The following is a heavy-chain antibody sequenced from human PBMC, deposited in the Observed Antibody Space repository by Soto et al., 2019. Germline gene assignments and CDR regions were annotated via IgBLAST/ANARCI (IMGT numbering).Heavy chain of an antibody. CDR3: AKDMVPYSSSWYYFDY. CDR2: ISGSGGST. D-gene: IGHD6-13*01. V-gene: IGHV3-23*01. Sequence: GSLRLSCAASGFTFSSYAMSWVRQAPGKGLEWVSAISGSGGSTYYADSVKGRFTISRDNSKNTLYLQMNSLRAEDTAVYYCAKDMVPYSSSWYYFDYWGQGTLVTVSS. CDR1: GFTFSSYA. J-gene: IGHJ4*02.